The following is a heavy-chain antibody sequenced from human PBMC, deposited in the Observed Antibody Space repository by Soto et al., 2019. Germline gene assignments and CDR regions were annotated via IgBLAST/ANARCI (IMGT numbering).Heavy chain of an antibody. J-gene: IGHJ5*02. Sequence: SETLSLTCTVSGGSISSYYWSWVRQPAGKGLEWIGRIYTSGSTNYNPSLKSRVTMSVDTSKNQFSLKLSSVTAADTAVYYCARDRDYDFWSGSPLVWFDPWGQGTLVTVSS. D-gene: IGHD3-3*01. CDR1: GGSISSYY. CDR2: IYTSGST. CDR3: ARDRDYDFWSGSPLVWFDP. V-gene: IGHV4-4*07.